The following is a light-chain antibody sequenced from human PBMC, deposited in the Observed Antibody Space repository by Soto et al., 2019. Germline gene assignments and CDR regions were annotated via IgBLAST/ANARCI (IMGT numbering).Light chain of an antibody. Sequence: QSALTQPASVSGSPGQSITISCTGTNSDVGNYNLVSWYQQHPGKAPKLIIYEGSKRPSGVSDRFSGSKSGDTASLTISGLQAEDEAGYYCQSYDSSLIVSKVFGTGTKLTVL. V-gene: IGLV2-14*02. CDR3: QSYDSSLIVSKV. J-gene: IGLJ1*01. CDR1: NSDVGNYNL. CDR2: EGS.